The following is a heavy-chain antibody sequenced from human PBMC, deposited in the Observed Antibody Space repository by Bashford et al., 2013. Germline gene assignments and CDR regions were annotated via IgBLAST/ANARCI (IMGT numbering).Heavy chain of an antibody. V-gene: IGHV3-7*03. J-gene: IGHJ4*02. CDR1: GFTFNSYW. Sequence: GSLRLSCTASGFTFNSYWMNWFRQAPGKGLEWVANIKHDGSEKYYVDSVNGRFTISRDNAENSLFLQMNSLTAEDTAVYYCARDRQYYFFDYWGPGIRGPPSPQ. D-gene: IGHD3-10*01. CDR2: IKHDGSEK. CDR3: ARDRQYYFFDY.